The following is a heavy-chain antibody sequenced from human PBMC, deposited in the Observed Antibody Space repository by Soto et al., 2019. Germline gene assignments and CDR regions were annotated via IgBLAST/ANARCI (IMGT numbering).Heavy chain of an antibody. J-gene: IGHJ5*02. V-gene: IGHV4-30-4*08. CDR3: AKYQPPEFDP. CDR1: GASIGSGDDY. CDR2: ISDSGST. D-gene: IGHD2-2*01. Sequence: SETLSLTCSVSGASIGSGDDYWTWIRQSPGKGLEWIGYISDSGSTFYNPSLRSRLTIALDTSKNHFSLKLNSVTAADTAVYYCAKYQPPEFDPWGQGSPVTVSS.